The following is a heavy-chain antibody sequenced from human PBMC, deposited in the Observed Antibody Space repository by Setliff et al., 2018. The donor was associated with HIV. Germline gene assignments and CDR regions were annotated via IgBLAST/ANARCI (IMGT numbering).Heavy chain of an antibody. CDR3: ARDASTAEGGGDNFFDY. J-gene: IGHJ4*02. D-gene: IGHD2-21*01. CDR1: GFNFSSHT. Sequence: PGGSLRLSCAASGFNFSSHTMNWIRQAPGKGLEWVSSISSTGTYIYYADSMKGRFTISRDNAKNSLYLQMNSLRADDTAVYYCARDASTAEGGGDNFFDYWGRGTLVTVSS. V-gene: IGHV3-21*01. CDR2: ISSTGTYI.